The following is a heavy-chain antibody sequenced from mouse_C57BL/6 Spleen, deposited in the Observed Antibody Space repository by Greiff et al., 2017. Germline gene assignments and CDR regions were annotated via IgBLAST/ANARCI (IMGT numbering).Heavy chain of an antibody. CDR3: ASGDYSFDY. V-gene: IGHV1-82*01. CDR1: GYAFSSSW. J-gene: IGHJ2*01. Sequence: QVQLKESGPELVKPGASVKISCKASGYAFSSSWMNWVKQRPGKGLEWIGRIYPGDGDTNYNGKFKGKATLTADQSSSTAYMQLSSMTSEDSAVYFCASGDYSFDYWGQGTTLTVSS. CDR2: IYPGDGDT.